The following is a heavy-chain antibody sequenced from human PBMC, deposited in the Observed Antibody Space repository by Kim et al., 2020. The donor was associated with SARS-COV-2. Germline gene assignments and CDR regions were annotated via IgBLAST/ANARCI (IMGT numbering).Heavy chain of an antibody. CDR2: FDPEDGET. CDR3: ATAPTVYGDPTNYYYYYGMDV. V-gene: IGHV1-24*01. J-gene: IGHJ6*02. CDR1: VYTLTELS. D-gene: IGHD4-17*01. Sequence: ASVKVSCKVSVYTLTELSMHWVRQAPGKGLEWMGGFDPEDGETIYAQKFQGRVTMTEDTSTDTAYMELSSLRSEDTAVYYCATAPTVYGDPTNYYYYYGMDVWGQGTTVTVSS.